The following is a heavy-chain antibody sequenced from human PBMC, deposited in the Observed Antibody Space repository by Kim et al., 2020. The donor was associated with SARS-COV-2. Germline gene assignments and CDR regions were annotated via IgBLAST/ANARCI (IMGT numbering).Heavy chain of an antibody. CDR1: GFSLRDSGMC. V-gene: IGHV2-70*11. CDR2: IDWDGDK. CDR3: ARGRYDYDR. J-gene: IGHJ4*03. Sequence: SGPTLVNPTQTLTLTCTFSGFSLRDSGMCVTWIRQPPGKALEWLARIDWDGDKHYSTSLMTRLTISKDTSKNQVVLTVTNMDPVDTATYYCARGRYDYDRWGHGSLVTVSS. D-gene: IGHD3-22*01.